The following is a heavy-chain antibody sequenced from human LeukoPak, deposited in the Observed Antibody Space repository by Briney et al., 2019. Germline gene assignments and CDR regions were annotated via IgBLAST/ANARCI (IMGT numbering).Heavy chain of an antibody. D-gene: IGHD3-10*01. V-gene: IGHV1-46*01. CDR3: AREGDGSGPHYYYYYMDV. CDR1: GYTFTSYY. J-gene: IGHJ6*03. Sequence: ASVKVSCKASGYTFTSYYMHWVRQAPGQGLEWMGLINPSGSSTSYAQKFQGRLSLTRDMSTSTAYMELSSLRSEDTAVYYCAREGDGSGPHYYYYYMDVWGKGTTVTISS. CDR2: INPSGSST.